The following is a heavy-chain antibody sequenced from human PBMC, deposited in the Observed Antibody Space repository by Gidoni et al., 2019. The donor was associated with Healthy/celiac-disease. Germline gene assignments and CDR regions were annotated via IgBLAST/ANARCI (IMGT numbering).Heavy chain of an antibody. CDR2: ISGSGGST. Sequence: EVQPLESGGGVIQPGVSLRPTCQASGFTFSSYAISWVRPAPGKVLEWVSAISGSGGSTYYADSVKGRFTISRYNAKNTLYLQMNSLRAEDTAVYYCAKDAVSEWVPYYFDYWGQGTLVTVSS. J-gene: IGHJ4*02. CDR3: AKDAVSEWVPYYFDY. CDR1: GFTFSSYA. D-gene: IGHD3-3*01. V-gene: IGHV3-23*01.